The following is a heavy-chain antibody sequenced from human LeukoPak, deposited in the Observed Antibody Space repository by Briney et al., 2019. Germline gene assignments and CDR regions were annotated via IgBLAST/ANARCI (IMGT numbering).Heavy chain of an antibody. CDR2: ISAYNGNT. D-gene: IGHD3-3*01. Sequence: ASVKVSCKASGYTFTSYGISWVRQAPGQGLEWMGWISAYNGNTNYAQKLQGRVTMTTDTSTNTAYMELRSLRSDDTAVYYCARGGRDFWSGYYSDYWGQGTLVTVSS. J-gene: IGHJ4*02. V-gene: IGHV1-18*01. CDR3: ARGGRDFWSGYYSDY. CDR1: GYTFTSYG.